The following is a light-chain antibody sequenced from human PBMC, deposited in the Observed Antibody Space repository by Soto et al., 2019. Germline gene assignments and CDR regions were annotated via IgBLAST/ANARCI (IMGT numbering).Light chain of an antibody. Sequence: DIQMTQSPSSLSASLGDRVTITCQASQAISNALNWYQQKPGKAPKLLIFDASNLQTGVPSRFSGSGSGTDFTFTISSLQPEDIATYYCQQCGYLPLAFGGGTKVEIK. CDR1: QAISNA. V-gene: IGKV1-33*01. CDR3: QQCGYLPLA. J-gene: IGKJ4*01. CDR2: DAS.